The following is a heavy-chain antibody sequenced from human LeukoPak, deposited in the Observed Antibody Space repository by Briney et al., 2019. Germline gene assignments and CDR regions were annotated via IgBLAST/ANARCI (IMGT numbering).Heavy chain of an antibody. CDR1: GYTFTSYY. V-gene: IGHV1-46*01. J-gene: IGHJ6*02. CDR2: INPSGGST. CDR3: ARDLSPSSSWDYYYYGMDV. D-gene: IGHD6-13*01. Sequence: ASVKVSCKASGYTFTSYYMHWVRQAPGQGLEWMGLINPSGGSTSYAQKFQGRVTMTRDTSTSTVYMELSSLRSEDTAVYYCARDLSPSSSWDYYYYGMDVWGQGTTVTVSS.